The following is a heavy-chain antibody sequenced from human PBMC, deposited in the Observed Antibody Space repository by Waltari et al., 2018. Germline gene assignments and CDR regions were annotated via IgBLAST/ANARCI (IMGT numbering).Heavy chain of an antibody. D-gene: IGHD3-3*01. V-gene: IGHV3-49*03. J-gene: IGHJ4*02. CDR2: IRSKAYGGTT. CDR1: GFTFGDYA. Sequence: EVQLVESGGGLVQPGRSLRLSCTASGFTFGDYAMSWFRQAPGKGLEWVGLIRSKAYGGTTEYSASVKGIFTISRDDSKSIAYLQMNSLKTEDTAVYYCTRAKEWLPPDYWGQGTLVTVSS. CDR3: TRAKEWLPPDY.